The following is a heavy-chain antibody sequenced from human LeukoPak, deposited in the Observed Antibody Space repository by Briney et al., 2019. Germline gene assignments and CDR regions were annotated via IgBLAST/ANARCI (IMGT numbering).Heavy chain of an antibody. CDR1: GYTFTDYY. D-gene: IGHD5-12*01. V-gene: IGHV1-2*02. CDR2: INPNSGGT. Sequence: ASVKVSCKASGYTFTDYYIHWVRQAPGQGPEWMGWINPNSGGTKYVQKLQGRVTMTRDTSISTAYLELSSLRSDDTAVYYCARDSGDIVDYFDYCGQGTLVIVSS. CDR3: ARDSGDIVDYFDY. J-gene: IGHJ4*02.